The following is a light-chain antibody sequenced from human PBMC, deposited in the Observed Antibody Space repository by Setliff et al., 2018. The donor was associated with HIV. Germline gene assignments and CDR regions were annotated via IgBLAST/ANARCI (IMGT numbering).Light chain of an antibody. J-gene: IGLJ2*01. V-gene: IGLV2-11*01. CDR1: SSDVGSYNY. CDR2: DVT. CDR3: CSYAGSYTPVI. Sequence: QSVLTQPRSVSGSPGQSVTISCTGTSSDVGSYNYVSWYQQHPGKAPKLMIYDVTKRPSGVPDRFSGSKSGNTAPLTISGLQAEDEADYYCCSYAGSYTPVIFGGGTKVTVL.